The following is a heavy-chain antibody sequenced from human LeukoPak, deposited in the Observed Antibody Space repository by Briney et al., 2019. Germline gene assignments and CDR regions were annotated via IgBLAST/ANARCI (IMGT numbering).Heavy chain of an antibody. V-gene: IGHV3-23*01. CDR1: GFTFSSYA. J-gene: IGHJ4*02. CDR2: IGGSGGST. CDR3: AKEEDYDNLFIDY. D-gene: IGHD3-9*01. Sequence: PGGSLRLSCAASGFTFSSYAMSWVRQAPGKGLEWVSAIGGSGGSTYYADSVKGRYTISRDNSKNTLYLQMNSLRAEDSAVYYCAKEEDYDNLFIDYWGQGTLVTVSS.